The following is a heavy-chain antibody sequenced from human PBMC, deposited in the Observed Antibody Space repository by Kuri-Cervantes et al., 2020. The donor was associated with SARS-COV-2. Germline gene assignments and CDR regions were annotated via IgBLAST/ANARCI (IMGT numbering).Heavy chain of an antibody. D-gene: IGHD2-8*01. CDR2: ISYDGTIR. V-gene: IGHV3-30*03. J-gene: IGHJ4*02. CDR1: GFTFSNYG. CDR3: ARGRVGVQDF. Sequence: GGSLRLSCVVSGFTFSNYGMHWVRQAPGKGLEWVAVISYDGTIRYFADSVQGRLTISSDNSRNTVVLQMNNLRGDDTAVYFCARGRVGVQDFWGQGTLVTVSS.